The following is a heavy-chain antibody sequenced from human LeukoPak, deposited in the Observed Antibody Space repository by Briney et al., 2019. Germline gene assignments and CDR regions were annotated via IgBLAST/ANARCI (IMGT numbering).Heavy chain of an antibody. Sequence: PGGSLRLSCAASGFTFSNYWMHWVRHAPGKGLVWVSRINSDGSSTTYADSVKGRFTISRDNAKNTLYLQMNSLRAEDTAVYYCARTISSSSTSCFLYWGQGTLVTVSP. D-gene: IGHD2-2*01. CDR1: GFTFSNYW. V-gene: IGHV3-74*01. CDR2: INSDGSST. CDR3: ARTISSSSTSCFLY. J-gene: IGHJ4*02.